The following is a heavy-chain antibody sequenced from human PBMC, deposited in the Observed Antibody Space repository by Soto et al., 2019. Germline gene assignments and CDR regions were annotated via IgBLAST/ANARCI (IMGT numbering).Heavy chain of an antibody. J-gene: IGHJ3*02. CDR2: LYTGTDT. Sequence: GGYLRLSCAASWFTVSSTYLTWVRQAPGRGLECVAILYTGTDTVYADSVKGRFTISRDSSKNTFYLQMNSLRAEDTAMYYCVRERGRFDAYNIWGEGTLDT. V-gene: IGHV3-53*01. CDR3: VRERGRFDAYNI. CDR1: WFTVSSTY.